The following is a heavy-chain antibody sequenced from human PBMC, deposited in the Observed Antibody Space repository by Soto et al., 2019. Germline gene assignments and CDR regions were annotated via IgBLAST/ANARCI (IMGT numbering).Heavy chain of an antibody. D-gene: IGHD3-3*01. CDR2: ISTSGAYT. V-gene: IGHV3-23*01. J-gene: IGHJ5*02. CDR3: AKAVKLRFLEWLLYEAFDP. Sequence: GGSLRLSCAASGFTFSSYAMSWVRQAPGKGLEWVSAISTSGAYTYYADSVKGRFTISRDNSKNTLYLQLNSPRAEDTAVYYCAKAVKLRFLEWLLYEAFDPWGQGTLVTVSS. CDR1: GFTFSSYA.